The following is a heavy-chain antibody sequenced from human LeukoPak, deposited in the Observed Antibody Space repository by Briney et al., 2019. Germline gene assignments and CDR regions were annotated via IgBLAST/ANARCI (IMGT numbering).Heavy chain of an antibody. V-gene: IGHV4-31*03. CDR2: IYYSGST. CDR3: ARVRYFDWLSRFNAFDI. Sequence: PSQTLSLTCTVSGGSISSGGYYWSWIRQHPGKGLEWIGCIYYSGSTYYNPSLKSRVTISVDTSKNQFSLKLSSVTAADTAVYYCARVRYFDWLSRFNAFDIWGQGTMVTVSS. D-gene: IGHD3-9*01. J-gene: IGHJ3*02. CDR1: GGSISSGGYY.